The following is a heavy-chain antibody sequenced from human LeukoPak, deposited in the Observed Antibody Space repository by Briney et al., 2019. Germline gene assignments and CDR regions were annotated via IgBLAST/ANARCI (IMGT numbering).Heavy chain of an antibody. D-gene: IGHD1-14*01. CDR3: ASGPTGFA. CDR2: MNGDGSST. CDR1: GFTFSSSW. V-gene: IGHV3-74*01. J-gene: IGHJ5*02. Sequence: PGGSLRLSCAASGFTFSSSWMHWVRQGPGEGLVWVSRMNGDGSSTSYADSVKGRFTISRDNAKNTLYLQMNSLRAEDTAVYFCASGPTGFAWGQGTLVTVSS.